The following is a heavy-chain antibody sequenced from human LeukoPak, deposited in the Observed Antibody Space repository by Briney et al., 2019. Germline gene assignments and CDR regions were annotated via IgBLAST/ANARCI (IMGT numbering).Heavy chain of an antibody. CDR2: MNSDGTSI. V-gene: IGHV3-74*01. Sequence: GGSLRLSCVVSGFTFTNYWMQWVRQVPGKGLVWVARMNSDGTSIIHADSVKGRFTISRDNAENTLYLQMNSLRPEDTALYYCTRSQSGVFDVWGQGTMVIVSS. CDR3: TRSQSGVFDV. CDR1: GFTFTNYW. J-gene: IGHJ3*01. D-gene: IGHD2-15*01.